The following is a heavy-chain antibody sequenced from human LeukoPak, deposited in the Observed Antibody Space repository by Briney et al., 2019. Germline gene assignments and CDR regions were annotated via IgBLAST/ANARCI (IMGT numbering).Heavy chain of an antibody. Sequence: SETLSLTCTVSGGSISSRSSCWGWIRQPPGKGLEWIGSIYYSGSTYYKPSLRSRVAISVDTSKNQFSLKLSSVTAADTAVYYCARRTYYYDSSGYLPGLFDYWGQGTLVTVSS. V-gene: IGHV4-39*01. D-gene: IGHD3-22*01. J-gene: IGHJ4*02. CDR1: GGSISSRSSC. CDR3: ARRTYYYDSSGYLPGLFDY. CDR2: IYYSGST.